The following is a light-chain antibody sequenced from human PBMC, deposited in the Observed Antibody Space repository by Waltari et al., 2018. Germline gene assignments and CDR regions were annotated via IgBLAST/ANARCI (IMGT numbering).Light chain of an antibody. Sequence: DIVMTQSPYSLAVPLAERATIHCKSSETILFNSNNKNYLAWYQQKAGQPPKLLVYWASTRESGVPDRFSGSGSGTDFTLTISSLQAEDVAVYYCQQYYTVSRTFGQGTRVEIK. CDR1: ETILFNSNNKNY. CDR2: WAS. CDR3: QQYYTVSRT. V-gene: IGKV4-1*01. J-gene: IGKJ1*01.